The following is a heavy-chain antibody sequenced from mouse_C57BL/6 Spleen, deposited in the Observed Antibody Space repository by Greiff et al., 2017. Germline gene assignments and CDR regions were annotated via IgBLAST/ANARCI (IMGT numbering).Heavy chain of an antibody. CDR3: ARGYYGSSRYFDY. V-gene: IGHV1-55*01. D-gene: IGHD1-1*01. Sequence: VQLQQPGAELVKPGASVKMSCKASGYTFTSYWITWVKQRPGQGLEWIGDIYPGSGSTNYNEKFKSKATLTVDTSSSTAYMQLSSLTSEDSAVYYCARGYYGSSRYFDYWGQGTTLTVSS. J-gene: IGHJ2*01. CDR2: IYPGSGST. CDR1: GYTFTSYW.